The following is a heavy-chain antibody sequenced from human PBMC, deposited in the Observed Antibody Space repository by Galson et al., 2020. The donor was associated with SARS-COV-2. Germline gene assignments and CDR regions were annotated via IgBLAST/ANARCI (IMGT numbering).Heavy chain of an antibody. CDR1: GFAFSTYG. D-gene: IGHD5-12*01. J-gene: IGHJ4*02. CDR3: AKEQRRGDGYNCYFDY. CDR2: IRYDGRDK. V-gene: IGHV3-30*02. Sequence: GESLKISCAASGFAFSTYGMHWVRQAPGKGLEWVAVIRYDGRDKHYGDSVNGRFTISRDNSRNTVYLQMNSLRGEDTAVYYCAKEQRRGDGYNCYFDYWGQGALVTVSS.